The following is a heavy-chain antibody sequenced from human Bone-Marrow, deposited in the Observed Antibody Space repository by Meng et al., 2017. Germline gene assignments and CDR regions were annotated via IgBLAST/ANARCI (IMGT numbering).Heavy chain of an antibody. CDR2: IYHSGRT. D-gene: IGHD1-14*01. CDR3: ARDPTGGEDHQRV. CDR1: GGSISSSNW. Sequence: QVLLQESGPGLVKPSGTLSLTRAVAGGSISSSNWWSWVRQPPGKGLEWIGKIYHSGRTIYNPSLKSRVTMSVDNSKNQFSLKLNSMTAADTAVYYCARDPTGGEDHQRVWGQGTLVTVSS. J-gene: IGHJ4*02. V-gene: IGHV4-4*02.